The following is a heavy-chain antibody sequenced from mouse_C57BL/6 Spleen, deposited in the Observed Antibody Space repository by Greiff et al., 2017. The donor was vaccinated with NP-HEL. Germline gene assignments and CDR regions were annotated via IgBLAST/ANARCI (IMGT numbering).Heavy chain of an antibody. D-gene: IGHD1-1*01. Sequence: QVQLQQPGAELVRPGSSVKLSCKASGYTFTSYWMHWVKQRPIQGLEWIGNIDPSDSETHYNQKFKDKATLTVDKSSSTAYMQLSSLTSEDSAVYYGARGYYYGSMYYFDYWGQGTTLTVSS. CDR2: IDPSDSET. CDR1: GYTFTSYW. J-gene: IGHJ2*01. V-gene: IGHV1-52*01. CDR3: ARGYYYGSMYYFDY.